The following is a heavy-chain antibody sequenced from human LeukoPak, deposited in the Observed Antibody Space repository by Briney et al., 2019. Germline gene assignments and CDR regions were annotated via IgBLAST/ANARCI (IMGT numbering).Heavy chain of an antibody. CDR1: GGFISSYY. J-gene: IGHJ4*02. CDR2: IYYSGST. CDR3: ARAPHWDRPFDY. V-gene: IGHV4-59*08. D-gene: IGHD7-27*01. Sequence: SETLSLTCTVSGGFISSYYWSWIRQPPGKGLEWIGYIYYSGSTNYNPSLKSRVTISVDTSKNQFSLELSSVTAADTAVYYCARAPHWDRPFDYWGQGTLVTVSS.